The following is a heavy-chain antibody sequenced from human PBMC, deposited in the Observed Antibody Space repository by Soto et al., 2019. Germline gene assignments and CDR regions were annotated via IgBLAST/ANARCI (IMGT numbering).Heavy chain of an antibody. CDR2: INPNSGGT. CDR1: GYTFTGYY. D-gene: IGHD6-13*01. Sequence: ASVKVSCKASGYTFTGYYMHWVRQAPGQGLEWMGWINPNSGGTNYAQKFQGWVTMTRDTSISTAYMELSRLRSDDTAVYYCARYEGIAAAGSGSYYYGMDVWGQGTTVTVSS. V-gene: IGHV1-2*04. J-gene: IGHJ6*02. CDR3: ARYEGIAAAGSGSYYYGMDV.